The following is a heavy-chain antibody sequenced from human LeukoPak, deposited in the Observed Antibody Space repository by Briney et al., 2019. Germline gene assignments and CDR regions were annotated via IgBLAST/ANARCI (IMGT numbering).Heavy chain of an antibody. J-gene: IGHJ4*02. CDR1: GGSFSSYY. V-gene: IGHV4-34*01. Sequence: SETLSLTCAVYGGSFSSYYWSWIRQPPGKGLEWIGEINHSGSTTYKPSLKSRVTMSVDMSKNQFSLKLRSVTAADTAVYYCARVLHRRNYDSSVYYGYWGQGTLVTVSS. D-gene: IGHD3-22*01. CDR2: INHSGST. CDR3: ARVLHRRNYDSSVYYGY.